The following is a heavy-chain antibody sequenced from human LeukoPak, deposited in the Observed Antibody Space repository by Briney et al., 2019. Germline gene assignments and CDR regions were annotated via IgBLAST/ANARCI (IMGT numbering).Heavy chain of an antibody. V-gene: IGHV1-2*04. Sequence: ASVKVSCKASGYTFTGYYMHWVRQAPGQGLEWMGWINPNSGGTNYAQKFQGWVTMTRDTSFSTAYMELSRLRSDDTAVYYCAREGGSMVRGVRPFYYWGQGTLVTVSS. J-gene: IGHJ4*02. CDR3: AREGGSMVRGVRPFYY. CDR2: INPNSGGT. CDR1: GYTFTGYY. D-gene: IGHD3-10*01.